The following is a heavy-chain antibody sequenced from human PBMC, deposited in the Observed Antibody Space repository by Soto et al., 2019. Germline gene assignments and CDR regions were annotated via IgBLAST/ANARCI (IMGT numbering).Heavy chain of an antibody. D-gene: IGHD2-15*01. V-gene: IGHV4-4*07. J-gene: IGHJ4*02. CDR2: IYTDGTT. CDR3: AREVRGGFTGIFDQ. CDR1: GDSISDYFY. Sequence: QVQLQGSGPGQVKPSETLSLTYTVSGDSISDYFYWSWIRQPAGKGLEWIGRIYTDGTTKYNPSLKSRVTLSLDKPKNQFSLRLSSVTAADTAVYYFAREVRGGFTGIFDQWGRGSRVTVSS.